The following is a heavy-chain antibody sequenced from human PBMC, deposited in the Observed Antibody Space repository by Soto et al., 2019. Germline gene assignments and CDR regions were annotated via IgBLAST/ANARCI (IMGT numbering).Heavy chain of an antibody. CDR2: INHSGST. CDR1: GGSFSGYY. D-gene: IGHD2-15*01. CDR3: ARGPAINRLSYCSGGSCAGLPSDY. Sequence: SETLSLTCAVYGGSFSGYYWSWIRQPPGKGLEWIGEINHSGSTNYNPSLKSRVTISVDTSKNQFSLKLSSVTAADTAVYSCARGPAINRLSYCSGGSCAGLPSDYWGQGTLVNVSS. J-gene: IGHJ4*02. V-gene: IGHV4-34*01.